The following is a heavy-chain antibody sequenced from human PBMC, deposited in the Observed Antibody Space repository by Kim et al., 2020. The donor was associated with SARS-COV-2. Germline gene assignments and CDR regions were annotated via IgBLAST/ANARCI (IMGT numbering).Heavy chain of an antibody. Sequence: GGSLRLSCAASGFTFSSYAMSWVRQAPGKGLEWVSAISGSGGSTYYADSVKGRFTISRDNSKNTLYLQMNSLRAEDTAVYYCANLPSPLKQLVWYYYMDVWGKGTTVTVSS. CDR3: ANLPSPLKQLVWYYYMDV. J-gene: IGHJ6*03. CDR2: ISGSGGST. V-gene: IGHV3-23*01. CDR1: GFTFSSYA. D-gene: IGHD6-13*01.